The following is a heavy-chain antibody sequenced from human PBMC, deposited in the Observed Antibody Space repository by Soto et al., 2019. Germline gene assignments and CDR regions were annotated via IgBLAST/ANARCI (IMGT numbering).Heavy chain of an antibody. CDR1: GGSFSGYY. J-gene: IGHJ6*02. D-gene: IGHD6-13*01. CDR2: INHSGST. CDR3: ARVSGGSWPNRYYYYGMDV. V-gene: IGHV4-34*01. Sequence: QVQLQQWGAGLLKPSETLSLTCAVYGGSFSGYYWSWIRQPPGKGLEWIGEINHSGSTNYNPSLXSRVTISVDTXXNXFXXKLSSVTAADTAVYYCARVSGGSWPNRYYYYGMDVWGQGTTVTVSS.